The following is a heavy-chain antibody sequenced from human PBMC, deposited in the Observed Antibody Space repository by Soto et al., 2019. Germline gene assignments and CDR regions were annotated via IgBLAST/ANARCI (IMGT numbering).Heavy chain of an antibody. CDR3: ARDRGSSSWYEFDY. CDR1: GGTFSSYT. Sequence: ASVKVSCKASGGTFSSYTISWVRQAPGQGLEWMGRIIPILGIANYAQKFQGRVTITADKSTSTAYMELRSLRSDDTAVYYCARDRGSSSWYEFDYWGQGTLVTVSS. CDR2: IIPILGIA. V-gene: IGHV1-69*04. D-gene: IGHD6-13*01. J-gene: IGHJ4*02.